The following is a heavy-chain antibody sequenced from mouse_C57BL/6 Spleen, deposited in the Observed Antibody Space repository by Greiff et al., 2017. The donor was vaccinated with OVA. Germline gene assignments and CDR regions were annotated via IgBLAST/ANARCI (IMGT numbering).Heavy chain of an antibody. V-gene: IGHV1-81*01. Sequence: QVQLQQSGAELARPGASVKLSCKASGYTFTSYGISWVKQRTGQGLEWIGEIYPRSGNTYYNEKFKGKATLTADKSSSTAYMELRSLTSEDSAVYFCARGWDGDAKDYWGQGTSVTVSS. CDR2: IYPRSGNT. CDR3: ARGWDGDAKDY. CDR1: GYTFTSYG. D-gene: IGHD4-1*01. J-gene: IGHJ4*01.